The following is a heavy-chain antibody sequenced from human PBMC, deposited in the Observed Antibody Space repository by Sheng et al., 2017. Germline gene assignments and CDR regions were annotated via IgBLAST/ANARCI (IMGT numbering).Heavy chain of an antibody. CDR3: ARLPVLYGDYGPYYFDY. D-gene: IGHD4-17*01. CDR2: INHSGST. Sequence: QVQLQQWGAGLLKPSETLSLTCAVYGGSFSGYYWSWIRQPPGKGLEWIGEINHSGSTNYNPSLKSRVTISVDTSKNQFSLKLSSVTAADTAVYYCARLPVLYGDYGPYYFDYWGQGTLVTVSS. CDR1: GGSFSGYY. J-gene: IGHJ4*02. V-gene: IGHV4-34*01.